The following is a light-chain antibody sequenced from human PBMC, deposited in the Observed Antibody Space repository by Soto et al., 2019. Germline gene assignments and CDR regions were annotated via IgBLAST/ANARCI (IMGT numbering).Light chain of an antibody. CDR1: SSDGGGYNF. CDR2: DVF. J-gene: IGLJ3*02. CDR3: CFYGHTVAV. V-gene: IGLV2-11*01. Sequence: QSVLTQPRSVSGSPGQSVTISCTGTSSDGGGYNFVSWYQHHPGRAPKLMLYDVFYRPSGAPDRFSGSKSGNTASLTISGLQADDEADYYCCFYGHTVAVFGGGTKVTVL.